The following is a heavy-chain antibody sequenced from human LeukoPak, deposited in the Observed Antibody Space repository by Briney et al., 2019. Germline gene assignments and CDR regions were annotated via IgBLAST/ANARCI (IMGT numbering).Heavy chain of an antibody. J-gene: IGHJ4*02. Sequence: ASVKVSYKASGGTFSSYAISWVRQAPGQGLEWMGRIIPILGIANYAQKFQGRVTITADKSTSTAYMERSSLRSEDTAVYYCARDRTKRGYSGYDDYWGQGTLVTVSS. D-gene: IGHD5-12*01. CDR2: IIPILGIA. V-gene: IGHV1-69*04. CDR3: ARDRTKRGYSGYDDY. CDR1: GGTFSSYA.